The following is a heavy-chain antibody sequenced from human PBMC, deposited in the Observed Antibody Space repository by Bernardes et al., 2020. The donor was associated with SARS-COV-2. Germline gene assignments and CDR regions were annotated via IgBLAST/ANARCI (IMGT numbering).Heavy chain of an antibody. J-gene: IGHJ6*02. CDR1: GFSFRDYA. CDR2: ISEDGATT. Sequence: VGSLSLSCAASGFSFRDYAMHWVRQLPGQGLHLVSVISEDGATTNYAGSVRGRFTISRDNSKNSLYLQMTSLTSEDTALYFCTNVPWMTVRPDTSYGLDVWGQGTTVTVSS. V-gene: IGHV3-43*02. CDR3: TNVPWMTVRPDTSYGLDV. D-gene: IGHD2-2*03.